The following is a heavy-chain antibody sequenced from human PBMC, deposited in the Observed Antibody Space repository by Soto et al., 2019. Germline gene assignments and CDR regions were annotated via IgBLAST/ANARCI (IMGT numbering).Heavy chain of an antibody. CDR1: GGSFSGYY. D-gene: IGHD6-19*01. CDR2: INHSGST. Sequence: SETPSLTCAVYGGSFSGYYWSWIRQPPGKGLEWIGEINHSGSTNYNPSLKSRVTISVDTSKNQFSLKLSSVTAADTAVYYCASSGDYLSILDFWGQGTLVTVSS. J-gene: IGHJ4*01. V-gene: IGHV4-34*01. CDR3: ASSGDYLSILDF.